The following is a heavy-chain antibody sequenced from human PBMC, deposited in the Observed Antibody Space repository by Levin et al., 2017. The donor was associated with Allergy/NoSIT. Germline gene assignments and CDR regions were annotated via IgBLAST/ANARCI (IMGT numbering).Heavy chain of an antibody. CDR3: ARSARIAVAGMIGDAFDI. Sequence: KSGGSLRLSCAASGFTFSDYYMSWIRQAPGKGLEWVSYISSSGSTIYYADSVKGRFTISRDNAKNSLYLQMNSLRAEDTAVYYCARSARIAVAGMIGDAFDIWGQGTMVTVSS. CDR1: GFTFSDYY. J-gene: IGHJ3*02. V-gene: IGHV3-11*01. CDR2: ISSSGSTI. D-gene: IGHD6-19*01.